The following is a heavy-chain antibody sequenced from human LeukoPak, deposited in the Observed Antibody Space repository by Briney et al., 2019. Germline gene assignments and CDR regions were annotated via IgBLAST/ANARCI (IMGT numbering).Heavy chain of an antibody. Sequence: GGSLRLSCAAPGFTVSNAWMSWVRQAPGKGLEWVARIKSKSDGGTTDYAAPVKGRFTISRDDSKNTLYLQMNSLKTEDTAVYYCTQGGGAFDIWGQGTMVTVSS. J-gene: IGHJ3*02. V-gene: IGHV3-15*01. CDR2: IKSKSDGGTT. D-gene: IGHD1-26*01. CDR3: TQGGGAFDI. CDR1: GFTVSNAW.